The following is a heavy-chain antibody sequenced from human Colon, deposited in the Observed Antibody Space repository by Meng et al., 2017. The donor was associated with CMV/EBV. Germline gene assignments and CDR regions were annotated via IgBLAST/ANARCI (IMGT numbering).Heavy chain of an antibody. CDR1: GFTFSSYR. Sequence: GGSLKISCAASGFTFSSYRMNWVRQAPGKGLEWVSSISSSISYIYYADSVKGRFTISRDNAKNSLYLQMNSLRAEDTAVYYCARDRYCSSTSCHTYGMDVWGQGTTVTVSS. CDR2: ISSSISYI. V-gene: IGHV3-21*01. D-gene: IGHD2-2*02. CDR3: ARDRYCSSTSCHTYGMDV. J-gene: IGHJ6*02.